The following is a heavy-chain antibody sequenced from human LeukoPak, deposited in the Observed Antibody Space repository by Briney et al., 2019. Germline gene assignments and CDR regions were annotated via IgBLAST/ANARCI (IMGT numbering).Heavy chain of an antibody. J-gene: IGHJ5*02. D-gene: IGHD2-2*01. V-gene: IGHV1-3*01. CDR2: INAGNGNT. CDR3: ARCPYWSSSSCSRSWFDP. CDR1: GYTFTIYA. Sequence: GASVSVSYTASGYTFTIYAMHWVRQAPGQRLGWMGWINAGNGNTKYSQKFQGRVTITRDTSASTAYMELSRLRSEDTAVYFCARCPYWSSSSCSRSWFDPWGQGTLVTVSS.